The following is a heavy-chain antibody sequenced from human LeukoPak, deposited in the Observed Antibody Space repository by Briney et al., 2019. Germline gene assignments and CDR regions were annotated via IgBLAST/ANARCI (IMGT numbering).Heavy chain of an antibody. V-gene: IGHV3-66*01. CDR3: ARWAAALKY. J-gene: IGHJ4*02. CDR2: IYSGGST. Sequence: PGGSLPLPHAGSGFTFTSNNHSWGRQAPGKGLEWVSVIYSGGSTYYADSVKGRFTISKDNSKNTLYLQMNSLRGEDTAVYYWARWAAALKYWGQGTLVTVSS. CDR1: GFTFTSNN. D-gene: IGHD6-13*01.